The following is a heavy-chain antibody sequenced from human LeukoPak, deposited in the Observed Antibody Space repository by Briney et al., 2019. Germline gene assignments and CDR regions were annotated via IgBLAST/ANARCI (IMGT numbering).Heavy chain of an antibody. CDR3: ARDNSVRDEAWWFNP. CDR2: IIPIFGAA. CDR1: GGTFTSYA. J-gene: IGHJ5*02. D-gene: IGHD5-24*01. Sequence: SVKVSCKASGGTFTSYAISWVRQAPGQGLEWMGGIIPIFGAANYAQKFQGRVTITADKSTSTSYMELSSLRSEDTAVYYCARDNSVRDEAWWFNPWGQGTLVTVSS. V-gene: IGHV1-69*06.